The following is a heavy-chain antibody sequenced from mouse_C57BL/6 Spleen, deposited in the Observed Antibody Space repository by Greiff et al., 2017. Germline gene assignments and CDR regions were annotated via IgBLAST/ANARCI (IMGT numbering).Heavy chain of an antibody. Sequence: ESGPGLVNPSQSLSLTCSVTGYSITSGYYWNWIRQFPGNKLEWMGYISYDGSNNYNPSLKNRISITRDTSKNQFFLKLNSVTTEDTATYYCARGDVYYYAMDYWGQGTSVTVSS. J-gene: IGHJ4*01. CDR3: ARGDVYYYAMDY. CDR1: GYSITSGYY. CDR2: ISYDGSN. V-gene: IGHV3-6*01. D-gene: IGHD3-3*01.